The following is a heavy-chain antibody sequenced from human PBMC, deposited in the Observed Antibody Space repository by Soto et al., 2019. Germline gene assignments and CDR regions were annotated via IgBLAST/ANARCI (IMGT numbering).Heavy chain of an antibody. CDR3: ARDLTSGYYGSDDAFDI. V-gene: IGHV1-18*01. D-gene: IGHD3-22*01. J-gene: IGHJ3*02. Sequence: ASVKVSCKASGYTFTSYGISWVRQAPGQGLEWMGWISAYNGNTNYAQKLQGRVTMTTDTSTSTAYMELRSLRSDDTAVYYCARDLTSGYYGSDDAFDIWGQGTMVTVSS. CDR2: ISAYNGNT. CDR1: GYTFTSYG.